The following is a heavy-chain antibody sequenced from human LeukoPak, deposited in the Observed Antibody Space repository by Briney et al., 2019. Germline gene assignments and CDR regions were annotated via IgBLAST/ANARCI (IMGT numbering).Heavy chain of an antibody. CDR2: INPNSGGT. V-gene: IGHV1-2*02. CDR3: ARATTVTTTNYYYYYGMDV. J-gene: IGHJ6*02. Sequence: ASVKVSCKASGCTFTGYYMHWVRQAPGQGLEWMGWINPNSGGTNYAQKFQGRVTMTRDTSISTAYMELSRLRSNDTAVYYCARATTVTTTNYYYYYGMDVWAKGPRSPSP. D-gene: IGHD4-17*01. CDR1: GCTFTGYY.